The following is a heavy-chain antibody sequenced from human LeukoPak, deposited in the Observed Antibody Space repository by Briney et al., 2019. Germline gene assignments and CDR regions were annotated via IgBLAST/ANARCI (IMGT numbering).Heavy chain of an antibody. CDR2: ISSGSTYI. D-gene: IGHD3-10*01. CDR1: GFTFSDYS. CDR3: AREVLMGPRYFEY. Sequence: PGGSLRLSCAASGFTFSDYSMNWVRQAPGKGLEWVSSISSGSTYIYYADSVKGRFTISRDNAKNSLYLQMNSLRAEDTAVYYCAREVLMGPRYFEYWGQGTLVTVSS. J-gene: IGHJ4*02. V-gene: IGHV3-21*01.